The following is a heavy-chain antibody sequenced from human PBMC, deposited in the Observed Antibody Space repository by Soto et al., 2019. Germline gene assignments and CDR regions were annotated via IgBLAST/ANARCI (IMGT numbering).Heavy chain of an antibody. CDR1: GFTFSSYE. J-gene: IGHJ6*02. CDR2: ISSSGSTI. D-gene: IGHD2-2*01. CDR3: ASSYVGVVPATIMDV. Sequence: GGSLRLSCAASGFTFSSYEMNWVRQAPGKGLEWVSYISSSGSTIYYADSVKGRFTISRDNAKNSLYLQMNSLRAEDTAVYYCASSYVGVVPATIMDVWGQGTTVTVSS. V-gene: IGHV3-48*03.